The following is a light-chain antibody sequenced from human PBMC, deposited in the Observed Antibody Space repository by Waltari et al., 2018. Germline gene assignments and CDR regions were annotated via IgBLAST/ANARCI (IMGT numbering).Light chain of an antibody. V-gene: IGKV3-20*01. CDR2: AAS. J-gene: IGKJ1*01. CDR1: ESVSTY. CDR3: QMYVRLPVT. Sequence: EIVLTQSPGTLSLSPGERATLSCRASESVSTYLAWYQQRPGQAPRLLIYAASNKATVIPDRFSGSGSGTDFSLTISRLEPEDFAVYYCQMYVRLPVTFGQGTKVEIK.